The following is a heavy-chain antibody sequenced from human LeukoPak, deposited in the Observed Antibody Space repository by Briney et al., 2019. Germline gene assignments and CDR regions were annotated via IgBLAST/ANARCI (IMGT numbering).Heavy chain of an antibody. CDR1: GGSISSGSYY. CDR3: ARDPSYRYFDL. Sequence: SETLSPTCTVSGGSISSGSYYWSWIRQPAGKGLEWIGRIYTSGSTNYNPSLKSRVTISVDTSKNQFSLKLSSVTAADTAVYYCARDPSYRYFDLWGRGTLVTVSS. CDR2: IYTSGST. V-gene: IGHV4-61*02. J-gene: IGHJ2*01.